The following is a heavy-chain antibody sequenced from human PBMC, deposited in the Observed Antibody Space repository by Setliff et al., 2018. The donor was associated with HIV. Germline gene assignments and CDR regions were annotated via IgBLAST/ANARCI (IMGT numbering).Heavy chain of an antibody. CDR3: ATGGTVAGLEY. CDR1: GFTFSRYS. J-gene: IGHJ4*02. CDR2: INSGGGGTGE. D-gene: IGHD6-19*01. V-gene: IGHV3-48*01. Sequence: GGSLRLSCAASGFTFSRYSLSWVRQAPGKGLEWVAYINSGGGGTGEFYTDSVEGRFIISRDNAKNSVYLEVNSLRAEDTAVYYCATGGTVAGLEYWGRGTLVTVSS.